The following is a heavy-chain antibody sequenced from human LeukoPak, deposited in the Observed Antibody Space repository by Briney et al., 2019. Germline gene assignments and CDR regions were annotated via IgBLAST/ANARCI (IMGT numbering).Heavy chain of an antibody. D-gene: IGHD2-2*01. J-gene: IGHJ4*02. CDR1: GGSFSGYY. Sequence: SETLSLTCAVYGGSFSGYYWSWIRQPPGKGLEWIGEINHSGSTNYNPSLKSRVTISVDTSKNQFSLKLSSVTAADTAVYYCASICSSTSCYDGLFDDYWGQGTLVTVSS. CDR2: INHSGST. CDR3: ASICSSTSCYDGLFDDY. V-gene: IGHV4-34*01.